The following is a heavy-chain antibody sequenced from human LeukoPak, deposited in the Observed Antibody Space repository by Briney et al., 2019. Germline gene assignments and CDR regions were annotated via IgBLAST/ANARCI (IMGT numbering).Heavy chain of an antibody. D-gene: IGHD3-10*01. CDR1: GYIFTGYY. CDR3: ARGSVLVRGVIKGLDY. V-gene: IGHV1-2*02. CDR2: INPNSGGT. J-gene: IGHJ4*02. Sequence: GASVKVSCKASGYIFTGYYMHWVRQAPGQGLEWMGWINPNSGGTNYAQKFQGRVTMTRDTSISTAYMELSRLRSDVTAVYYCARGSVLVRGVIKGLDYWGQGTLVTVSS.